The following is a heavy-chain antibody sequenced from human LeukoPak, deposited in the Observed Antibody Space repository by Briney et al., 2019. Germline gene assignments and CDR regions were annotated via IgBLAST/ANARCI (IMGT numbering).Heavy chain of an antibody. Sequence: RSGGSLRLSCAASGFTFSSYWMTWVRQTPGKGLEWLAHIKGDGSERYYVDSVKGRFTISRDNAKISLSLQMNSLRAEDTAVYYCATVLPYGSGIQDHWGQGTLVTVSS. J-gene: IGHJ1*01. CDR3: ATVLPYGSGIQDH. V-gene: IGHV3-7*02. CDR2: IKGDGSER. CDR1: GFTFSSYW. D-gene: IGHD3-10*01.